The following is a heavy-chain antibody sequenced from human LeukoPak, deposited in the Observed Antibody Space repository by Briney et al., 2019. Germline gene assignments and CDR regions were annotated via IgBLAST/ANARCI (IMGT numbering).Heavy chain of an antibody. CDR1: GYTLTELS. D-gene: IGHD2-2*02. V-gene: IGHV1-24*01. Sequence: ASVKVSCKVSGYTLTELSMHWVRQAPGKGLEWMGGFDPEDGETIYAQKFQGRVTMTEDTSTDTAYMELSSLRSEDTAVYYCATVFGPVRYCSSTSCYRYAFDIWGQGTMVTVSP. J-gene: IGHJ3*02. CDR2: FDPEDGET. CDR3: ATVFGPVRYCSSTSCYRYAFDI.